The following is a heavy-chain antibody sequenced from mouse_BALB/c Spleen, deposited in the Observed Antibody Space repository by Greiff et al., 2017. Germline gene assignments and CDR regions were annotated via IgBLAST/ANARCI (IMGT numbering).Heavy chain of an antibody. J-gene: IGHJ3*01. V-gene: IGHV1-87*01. D-gene: IGHD2-14*01. CDR3: ARANRYDGAY. CDR1: GYTFTSYW. Sequence: VQLQQSGAELARPGASVKLSCKASGYTFTSYWMQWVKQRPGQGLEWIGAIYPGDGDTRYTQKFKGKATLTADKSSSTAYMQLSSLASEDSAVYYCARANRYDGAYWGQGTLVTVSA. CDR2: IYPGDGDT.